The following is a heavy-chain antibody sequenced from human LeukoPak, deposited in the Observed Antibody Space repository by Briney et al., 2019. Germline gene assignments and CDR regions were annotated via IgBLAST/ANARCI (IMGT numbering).Heavy chain of an antibody. Sequence: ASVKVSCKVSGYTLTELSMHWVRQAPGKGLEWMGGFDPEDGETIYAQKFQGRVTMTEDTSTDTAYMELSSLRSEDTAVYYCATAPGRQWLVLPPDYWGQGTLVTVSS. CDR1: GYTLTELS. V-gene: IGHV1-24*01. CDR2: FDPEDGET. J-gene: IGHJ4*02. D-gene: IGHD6-19*01. CDR3: ATAPGRQWLVLPPDY.